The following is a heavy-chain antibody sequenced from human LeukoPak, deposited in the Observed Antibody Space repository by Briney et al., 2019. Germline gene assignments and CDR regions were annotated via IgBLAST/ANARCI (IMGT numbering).Heavy chain of an antibody. D-gene: IGHD4-17*01. CDR2: IYWDGDN. CDR1: GFSLDTSGVG. J-gene: IGHJ4*02. Sequence: SGPTLFKATPPLTLTFTFSGFSLDTSGVGVGWVRQPPVKALAWLAMIYWDGDNCFSPSLKINLTITSDTSKSHVVLTMTNNDPVDTATYYCAHYCDYRFMWYFDYWGQGTLVTVSS. V-gene: IGHV2-5*02. CDR3: AHYCDYRFMWYFDY.